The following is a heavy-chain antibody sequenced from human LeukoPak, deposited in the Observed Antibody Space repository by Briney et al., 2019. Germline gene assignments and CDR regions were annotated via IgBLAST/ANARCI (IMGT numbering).Heavy chain of an antibody. CDR3: ARDSGHYYGMDV. Sequence: PGGSLRLSCAASGFAFSSHAMTWVRQAPGQGLVWVSRINSDGSSTSYADSVKGRFTISRDNAKNTLYLQMNSLRAEDTAVYYCARDSGHYYGMDVWGQGTTVTVSS. CDR1: GFAFSSHA. J-gene: IGHJ6*02. CDR2: INSDGSST. V-gene: IGHV3-74*01.